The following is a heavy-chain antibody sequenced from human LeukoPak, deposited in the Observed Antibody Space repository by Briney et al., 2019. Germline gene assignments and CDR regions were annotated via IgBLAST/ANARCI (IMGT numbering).Heavy chain of an antibody. J-gene: IGHJ3*02. CDR1: GGSISSGDYY. Sequence: PSETLSLTCTVSGGSISSGDYYWSWIRQPPGKGLEWIGYIYYSGSTYYNPSLKSRVTISVDTSKNQFSLKLSSVTAADTAVYYCARVEFGDTAMAANAFDIWGQGTMVTVSS. D-gene: IGHD5-18*01. V-gene: IGHV4-30-4*01. CDR3: ARVEFGDTAMAANAFDI. CDR2: IYYSGST.